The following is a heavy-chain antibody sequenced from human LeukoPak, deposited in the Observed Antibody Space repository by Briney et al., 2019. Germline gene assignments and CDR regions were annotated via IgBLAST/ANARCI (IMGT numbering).Heavy chain of an antibody. CDR3: ARSTGPIDY. Sequence: SQTLSLTCAISGDSVSSNSAAWNWLRQSPSRGLEWLGRTYYRSKWSTYYAVSVKSRISINRGTSKNQISLQLNSVTPEDTAVYYCARSTGPIDYWGQGTLVTVSS. CDR1: GDSVSSNSAA. V-gene: IGHV6-1*01. J-gene: IGHJ4*02. D-gene: IGHD1-1*01. CDR2: TYYRSKWST.